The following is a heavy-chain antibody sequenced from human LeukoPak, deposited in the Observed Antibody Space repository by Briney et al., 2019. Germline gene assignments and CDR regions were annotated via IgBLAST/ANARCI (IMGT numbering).Heavy chain of an antibody. V-gene: IGHV3-48*03. J-gene: IGHJ6*04. CDR1: GFTFTSYE. CDR3: ALGGGWFCFMVV. CDR2: ISSSGSTI. Sequence: GGSLRLSCAASGFTFTSYEMHWVRQAPGKGLEWVSYISSSGSTIYYADSVKGRFTISRDNAKNSLYLQMNSLRAEDTAVYCCALGGGWFCFMVVWGKGTTVTVSS. D-gene: IGHD2-15*01.